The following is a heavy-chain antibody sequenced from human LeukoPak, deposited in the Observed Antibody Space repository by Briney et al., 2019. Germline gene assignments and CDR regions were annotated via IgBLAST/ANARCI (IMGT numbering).Heavy chain of an antibody. Sequence: GRSLRLFCAASGFTFRSYGMHWVRQAPGKGLGWVAVIWYDGSNKYYADSVKGRFTISRDNSKNTLYLQMNSLRAEDTAVYYCARPRGGYGDYGHFDYWGQGTLVTVSS. J-gene: IGHJ4*02. CDR3: ARPRGGYGDYGHFDY. CDR2: IWYDGSNK. V-gene: IGHV3-33*01. CDR1: GFTFRSYG. D-gene: IGHD4-17*01.